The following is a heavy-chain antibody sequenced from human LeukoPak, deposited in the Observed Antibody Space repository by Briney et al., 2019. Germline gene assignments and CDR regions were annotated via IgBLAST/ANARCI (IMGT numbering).Heavy chain of an antibody. J-gene: IGHJ4*02. D-gene: IGHD1-1*01. V-gene: IGHV6-1*01. CDR3: ARSTGPIGY. CDR1: GDSFSSNSAA. Sequence: SQTLSLTCAISGDSFSSNSAAWNWIRQSPSRGLEWLGRTYYRSKWYTYYAVSVKSRISINRDTSKNQISLQLNSVTPEDTAVYYCARSTGPIGYWGQGTLVTVSS. CDR2: TYYRSKWYT.